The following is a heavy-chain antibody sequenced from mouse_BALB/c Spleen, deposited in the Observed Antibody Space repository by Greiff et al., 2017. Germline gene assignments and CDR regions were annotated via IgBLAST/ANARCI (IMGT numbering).Heavy chain of an antibody. J-gene: IGHJ2*01. CDR3: ARGNYRYDGFDY. Sequence: EVKLMESGPSLVKPSQTLSLTCSVTGDSITSGYWNWIRKFPGNKLEYMGYISYSGSTYYNPSLKSRISITRDTSKNQYYLQLNSVTTEDTATYYCARGNYRYDGFDYWGQGTTLTVSS. CDR2: ISYSGST. V-gene: IGHV3-8*02. D-gene: IGHD2-14*01. CDR1: GDSITSGY.